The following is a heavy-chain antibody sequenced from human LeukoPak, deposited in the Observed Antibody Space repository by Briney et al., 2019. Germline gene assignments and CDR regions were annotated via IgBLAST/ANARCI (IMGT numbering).Heavy chain of an antibody. V-gene: IGHV3-48*04. D-gene: IGHD6-13*01. Sequence: GGSLRLSCAAAGFTFSSYSMNWVRQAPGKGLEWVSYISSSSSTIYYADSVKGRFTISRDNAKNSLYLQMNSLRAEDTAVYYCARVGSWYGRHDAFDIWGQGTMVTVSS. J-gene: IGHJ3*02. CDR1: GFTFSSYS. CDR2: ISSSSSTI. CDR3: ARVGSWYGRHDAFDI.